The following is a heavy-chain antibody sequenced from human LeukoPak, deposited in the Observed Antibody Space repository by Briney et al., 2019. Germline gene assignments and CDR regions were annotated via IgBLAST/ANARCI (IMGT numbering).Heavy chain of an antibody. V-gene: IGHV1-2*02. CDR3: ARWRGYSSGWSGPFDD. D-gene: IGHD6-13*01. CDR2: IDAKSGGT. Sequence: GASVKVSCKASGYTFTGYYMHWVRQAPGRGLEWMGWIDAKSGGTKYAQRFQGRVTMTRDTSINTGYMELSSLTSDDTAVYYCARWRGYSSGWSGPFDDWGQGTLVTVSS. J-gene: IGHJ4*02. CDR1: GYTFTGYY.